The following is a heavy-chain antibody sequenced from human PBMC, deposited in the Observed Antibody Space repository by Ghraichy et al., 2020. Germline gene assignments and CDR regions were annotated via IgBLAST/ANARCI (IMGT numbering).Heavy chain of an antibody. Sequence: SETLSLTCTVFGGSISSYYWSWIRQPPGKGLEWIGYIYYSGSTNYNPSLKSRVTISVDTSKNQFSLKLSSVTAADTAVYYCARDRGVTIQHKAQEGMDVWGQGTTVTVSS. CDR2: IYYSGST. J-gene: IGHJ6*02. CDR3: ARDRGVTIQHKAQEGMDV. D-gene: IGHD3-10*01. V-gene: IGHV4-59*01. CDR1: GGSISSYY.